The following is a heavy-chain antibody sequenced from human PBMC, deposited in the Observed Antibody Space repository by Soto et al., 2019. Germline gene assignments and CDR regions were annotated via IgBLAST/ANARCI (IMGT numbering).Heavy chain of an antibody. Sequence: GGSLRLSCAASGFTFSSYWMSWVRQAPEKGLEWVANIKQDGSEKYYVDSVKGRFTISRDNAKNSLYLQMNSLRAEDTAVYYYARVPTLYDYGVSFDYWGQGTLVTVSS. CDR1: GFTFSSYW. D-gene: IGHD4-17*01. CDR2: IKQDGSEK. CDR3: ARVPTLYDYGVSFDY. J-gene: IGHJ4*02. V-gene: IGHV3-7*01.